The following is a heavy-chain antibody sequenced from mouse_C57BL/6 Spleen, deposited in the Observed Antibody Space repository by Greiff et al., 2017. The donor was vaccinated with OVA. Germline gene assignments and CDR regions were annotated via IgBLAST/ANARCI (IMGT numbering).Heavy chain of an antibody. D-gene: IGHD2-4*01. CDR3: AKLDYDDAMDY. CDR2: FHPYNDDT. J-gene: IGHJ4*01. Sequence: QVQLQQSGAELVKPGASVKMSCKASGYTFTTYPIEWMKQNHGKSLEWIGNFHPYNDDTKYNEKFKGKATLTVDKSSSTVYLELSRLTSDDSAVYDCAKLDYDDAMDYWGQGTSVTVSS. V-gene: IGHV1-47*01. CDR1: GYTFTTYP.